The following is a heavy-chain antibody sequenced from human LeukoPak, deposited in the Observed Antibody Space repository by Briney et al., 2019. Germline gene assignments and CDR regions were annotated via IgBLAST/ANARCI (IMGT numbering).Heavy chain of an antibody. CDR2: INQDGTDK. Sequence: GGSLRLSCAASGFTFTTYWMSWIRQAPGKGLEWVANINQDGTDKYYVDPVKGRFTFSRDNAQNSLYLQMNSLRAEDTAVYYCAREPRGYSYGLWGRGTLVTVSS. D-gene: IGHD5-18*01. CDR3: AREPRGYSYGL. V-gene: IGHV3-7*01. CDR1: GFTFTTYW. J-gene: IGHJ4*02.